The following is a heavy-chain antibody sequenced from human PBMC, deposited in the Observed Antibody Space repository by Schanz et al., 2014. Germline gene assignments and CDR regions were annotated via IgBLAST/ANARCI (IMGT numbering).Heavy chain of an antibody. D-gene: IGHD3-16*02. CDR1: GYTFTSYY. CDR3: AEGDRTRYYAMDV. J-gene: IGHJ6*02. CDR2: INTSGGST. V-gene: IGHV1-46*01. Sequence: QVQLVQSGAEVKKPGASVKVSCKASGYTFTSYYMHWVRQAPGQGLEWMGIINTSGGSTSYTQKFQSRVSMTRDATTSTVYMELSSLRSEDATVYYCAEGDRTRYYAMDVWGQGTTVTVSS.